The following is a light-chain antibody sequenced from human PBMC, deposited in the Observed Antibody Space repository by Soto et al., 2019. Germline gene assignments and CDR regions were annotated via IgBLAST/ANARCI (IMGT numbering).Light chain of an antibody. J-gene: IGKJ1*01. CDR1: QDISNY. CDR3: QQSYSTLLWT. Sequence: DIQMTQSPSTLSASVGATVTITWQVSQDISNYLNWYQQQPGKAPKLLLYAASSLQSGVPSRFSGSGAGTDFTLTISSLQPEDFATYYCQQSYSTLLWTFGQGTKVDIK. CDR2: AAS. V-gene: IGKV1-39*01.